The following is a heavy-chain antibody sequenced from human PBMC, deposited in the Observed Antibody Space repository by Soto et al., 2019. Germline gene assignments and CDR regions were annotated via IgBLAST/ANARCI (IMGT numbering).Heavy chain of an antibody. V-gene: IGHV1-2*02. CDR3: ARGSSGWYAQIYYYYGMDV. CDR2: INPNSGGT. CDR1: GYTFTGYY. D-gene: IGHD6-19*01. J-gene: IGHJ6*02. Sequence: ASVKVSCKASGYTFTGYYMHWVRQAPGQGLEWMGWINPNSGGTNYAQKFQGRVTMTRDTSISTAYMELSRLRSDDTAVYYCARGSSGWYAQIYYYYGMDVWGQGTTVTVYS.